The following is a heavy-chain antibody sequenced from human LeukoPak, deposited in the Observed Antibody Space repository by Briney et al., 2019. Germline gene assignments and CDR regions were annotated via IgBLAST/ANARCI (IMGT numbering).Heavy chain of an antibody. D-gene: IGHD1-26*01. CDR2: ISGSGGST. Sequence: GGSLRLSCAASGFTFSSFALSWVRQGPGKGLEWVSGISGSGGSTYYADSVKGRFTISRDNSNNRLYLQMNSLRAEDTAVYYCAKDKGSGAYPPYWGQGTLVTVSS. CDR3: AKDKGSGAYPPY. CDR1: GFTFSSFA. J-gene: IGHJ4*02. V-gene: IGHV3-23*01.